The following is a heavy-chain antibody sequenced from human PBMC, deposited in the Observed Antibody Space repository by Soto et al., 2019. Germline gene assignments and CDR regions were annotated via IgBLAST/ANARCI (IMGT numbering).Heavy chain of an antibody. CDR1: GGSISSSSYY. D-gene: IGHD6-13*01. CDR2: IYYSGST. CDR3: ARGRGAAAGRLPLYNWFDP. Sequence: PSETLSLTCTVSGGSISSSSYYWGWIRQPPGKGLEWIGSIYYSGSTNYNPSLKSRVTISVDTSKNQFSLKLSSVTAADTAVYYCARGRGAAAGRLPLYNWFDPWGQGTLVTVSS. J-gene: IGHJ5*02. V-gene: IGHV4-39*01.